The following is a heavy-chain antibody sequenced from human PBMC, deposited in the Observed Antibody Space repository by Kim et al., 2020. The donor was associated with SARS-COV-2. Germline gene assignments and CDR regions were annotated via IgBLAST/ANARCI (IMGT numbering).Heavy chain of an antibody. Sequence: LYGEAMKGSFTISREDCKNTQYLQMNSQRNEDTAMYYCAKDRGESYGVFDVWSKGTLVTVSS. CDR3: AKDRGESYGVFDV. V-gene: IGHV3-30-3*02. J-gene: IGHJ4*02. D-gene: IGHD1-26*01.